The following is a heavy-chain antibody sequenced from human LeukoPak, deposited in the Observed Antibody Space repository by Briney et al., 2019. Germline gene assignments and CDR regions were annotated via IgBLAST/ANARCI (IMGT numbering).Heavy chain of an antibody. CDR2: ISGSGEST. CDR1: GFTFSSFA. D-gene: IGHD3-16*02. V-gene: IGHV3-23*01. CDR3: AKDAIGQYRPYYFDC. Sequence: GGSLRLSCAASGFTFSSFAMSWVRQAPGKGLEWVSSISGSGESTYSADYVKGRFTVSRDNSKNTVNLQLNSLRAEDTAVYYCAKDAIGQYRPYYFDCWGQGTLVTVSS. J-gene: IGHJ4*02.